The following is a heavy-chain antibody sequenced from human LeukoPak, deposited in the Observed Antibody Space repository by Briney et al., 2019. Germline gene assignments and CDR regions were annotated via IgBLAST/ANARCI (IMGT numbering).Heavy chain of an antibody. V-gene: IGHV3-23*01. Sequence: YPGGSLRPSCAASGFTFSSYAMSWVRQAPGKGLEWVSAISGSGGSTYYADSVKGRFTISRDNSKNTLYLQMNSLRAEDTAVYCCARDHQNLRRYGMDVWGQGTTVTVSS. CDR1: GFTFSSYA. CDR2: ISGSGGST. J-gene: IGHJ6*02. D-gene: IGHD3-10*01. CDR3: ARDHQNLRRYGMDV.